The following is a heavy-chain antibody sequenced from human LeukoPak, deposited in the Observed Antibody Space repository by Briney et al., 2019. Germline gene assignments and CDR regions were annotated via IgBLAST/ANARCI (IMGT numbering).Heavy chain of an antibody. CDR2: IWYDGSNK. J-gene: IGHJ6*03. CDR3: ARDPGPYYYMDI. Sequence: GGSLRLSCAASGFTFSSYGMHWVRQAPGKGLEWVAVIWYDGSNKYYADSVKGRFTISRDNSKNTLYLQMNSLRAEDTAVYYCARDPGPYYYMDIWGKGTTVTVSS. V-gene: IGHV3-33*01. CDR1: GFTFSSYG.